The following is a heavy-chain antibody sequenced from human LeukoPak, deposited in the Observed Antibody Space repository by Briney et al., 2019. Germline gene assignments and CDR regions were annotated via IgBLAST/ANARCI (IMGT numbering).Heavy chain of an antibody. J-gene: IGHJ4*02. Sequence: PGGSLRLSCAASGFTFSSYGIHWVRQAPGKGLEWVAFIRYDGSNKYYADSVKGRFTISRDNSKNTLYLQMNSLRAEDTAVYYCARSITMVRGNYYFDYWGQGTLVTVSS. V-gene: IGHV3-30*02. D-gene: IGHD3-10*01. CDR3: ARSITMVRGNYYFDY. CDR1: GFTFSSYG. CDR2: IRYDGSNK.